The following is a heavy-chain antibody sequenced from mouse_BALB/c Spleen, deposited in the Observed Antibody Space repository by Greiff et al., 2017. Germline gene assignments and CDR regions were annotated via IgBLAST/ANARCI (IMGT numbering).Heavy chain of an antibody. Sequence: EVQRVESGGDLVKPGGSLKLSCAASGFTFSSYGMSWVRQTPDNRLEWVATISSGGSYTYYPDSVKGRFTISRDNAKNTLYLQMSSLKSEDTAMYYCARHKNGNYYFDYWGQGTTLTVSS. V-gene: IGHV5-6*01. D-gene: IGHD2-1*01. CDR1: GFTFSSYG. CDR3: ARHKNGNYYFDY. J-gene: IGHJ2*01. CDR2: ISSGGSYT.